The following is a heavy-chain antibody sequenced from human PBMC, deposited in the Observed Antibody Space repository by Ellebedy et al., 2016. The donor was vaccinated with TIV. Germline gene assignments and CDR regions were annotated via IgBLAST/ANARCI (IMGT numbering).Heavy chain of an antibody. D-gene: IGHD3-10*01. V-gene: IGHV5-51*01. J-gene: IGHJ3*02. CDR3: ASDFHGSGNDAYDI. CDR2: IYPRDSDI. CDR1: GYTFSNYW. Sequence: GESLKISCNGSGYTFSNYWIGWVRQMPGKGLEWMGTIYPRDSDIRYGPSFQGRVTISVDKSIDTAYLQWSSLKASDTATYFCASDFHGSGNDAYDIWGQGTVVTVSS.